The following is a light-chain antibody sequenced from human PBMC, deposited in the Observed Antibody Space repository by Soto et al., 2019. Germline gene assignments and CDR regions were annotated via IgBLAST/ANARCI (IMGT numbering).Light chain of an antibody. CDR1: HTVNSNY. Sequence: ETVLTQSPGTLSLSPGERATLSCRASHTVNSNYLGWYQQKPGQAPRLLMDGASSRATGIPDRFSGSGSGTDFTLTISRLEPEDCGVFYCQQNGRSPTFGPGTKVDIK. CDR2: GAS. V-gene: IGKV3-20*01. J-gene: IGKJ3*01. CDR3: QQNGRSPT.